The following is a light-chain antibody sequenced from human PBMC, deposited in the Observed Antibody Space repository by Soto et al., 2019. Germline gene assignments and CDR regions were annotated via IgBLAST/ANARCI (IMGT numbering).Light chain of an antibody. Sequence: DIQMTQSPSSLSASVGDRVTITCRASQSISSYLNWYQQKPGKAPKLLIYAASSLQGGVPSRFSGSGSGTDFTLTISSLQRGDCAIYYCQQSSSTVLTFGGGTKVEI. V-gene: IGKV1-39*01. CDR2: AAS. CDR1: QSISSY. CDR3: QQSSSTVLT. J-gene: IGKJ4*01.